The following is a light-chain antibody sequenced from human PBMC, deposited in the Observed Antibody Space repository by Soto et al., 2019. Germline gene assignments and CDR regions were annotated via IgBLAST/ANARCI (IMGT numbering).Light chain of an antibody. V-gene: IGKV1-5*01. J-gene: IGKJ1*01. CDR1: QTISSS. Sequence: DIQMTQSPSSLSASLGDRVTITCRASQTISSSLAWYQQKPGKAPKVLIYDASTLESGVPSRFSGSGSVTEFTLTISGLQPDDFATYYCQQYSSYWTLGQGTKVDIK. CDR2: DAS. CDR3: QQYSSYWT.